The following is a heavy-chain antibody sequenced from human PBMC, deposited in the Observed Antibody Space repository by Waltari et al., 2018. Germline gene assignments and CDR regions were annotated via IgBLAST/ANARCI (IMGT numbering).Heavy chain of an antibody. CDR2: IYSTGTT. CDR1: GRPISNHY. CDR3: ATNLQAAEGMDS. Sequence: QVQLQESGPRLVKPSEHLSLTCTVSGRPISNHYWNWIRQPAGKGLEWIGRIYSTGTTNFNPSLKGRVTMSVDTSKNHFSLNLTSLTAADTALYYCATNLQAAEGMDSWGQGTLVFVSS. J-gene: IGHJ4*02. D-gene: IGHD6-13*01. V-gene: IGHV4-4*07.